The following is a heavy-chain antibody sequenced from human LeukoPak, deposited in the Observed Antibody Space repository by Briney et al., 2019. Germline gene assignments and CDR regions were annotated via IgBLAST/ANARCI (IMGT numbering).Heavy chain of an antibody. CDR3: ARSGSLDY. CDR1: GVTFSSYA. D-gene: IGHD2-15*01. Sequence: GGSLRLFCAASGVTFSSYAMHWVRQAPGKGLEYVSAISSNGGSTYYANSVKGRFTISRDNSKNTLYLQMGSLRAEDMAVYYCARSGSLDYWGQGTLVTVSS. J-gene: IGHJ4*02. V-gene: IGHV3-64*01. CDR2: ISSNGGST.